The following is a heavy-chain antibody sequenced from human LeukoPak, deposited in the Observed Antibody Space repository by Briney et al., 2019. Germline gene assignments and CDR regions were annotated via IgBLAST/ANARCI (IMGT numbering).Heavy chain of an antibody. CDR3: AAGGGY. Sequence: GGFLRLSCRGSGYSFTTDWIGWVRQMPGKGLEWMVINRPGDSYIEYSPSFQGHVTISVDKSINTAYLQWSSLKASDSAFYYCAAGGGYWGQGTLVSSSS. V-gene: IGHV5-51*01. D-gene: IGHD3-16*01. CDR2: NRPGDSYI. CDR1: GYSFTTDW. J-gene: IGHJ4*02.